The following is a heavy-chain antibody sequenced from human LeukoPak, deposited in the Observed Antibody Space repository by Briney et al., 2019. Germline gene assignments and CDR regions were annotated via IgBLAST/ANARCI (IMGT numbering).Heavy chain of an antibody. D-gene: IGHD3-10*01. CDR1: GFTFTSYG. V-gene: IGHV3-30*03. J-gene: IGHJ4*02. CDR3: ARDLSPVVRTSPMGY. Sequence: SGTSLRLSCAASGFTFTSYGMHWVRQAPGKGLEWVALITYDGYYKYYSDSVKGRFTIPSDPSKNTLYLQMNSLRAEDTAVYYCARDLSPVVRTSPMGYWGQGTLVTVSS. CDR2: ITYDGYYK.